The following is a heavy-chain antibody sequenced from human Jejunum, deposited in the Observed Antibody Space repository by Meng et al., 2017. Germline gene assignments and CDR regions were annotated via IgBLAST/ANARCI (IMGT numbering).Heavy chain of an antibody. CDR2: IHQSGST. V-gene: IGHV4-34*01. CDR3: ASLSSSWSGADY. J-gene: IGHJ4*02. Sequence: QVQLQQWGAGLLKPSETLSLTCAIYGRSFNNYYWSWIRQPPGEGLEWIGEIHQSGSTNYNPSLKSRVTISVDSSKNQFFLDLSSVTAADTAVYYCASLSSSWSGADYWGQGTLVTVSS. D-gene: IGHD6-13*01. CDR1: GRSFNNYY.